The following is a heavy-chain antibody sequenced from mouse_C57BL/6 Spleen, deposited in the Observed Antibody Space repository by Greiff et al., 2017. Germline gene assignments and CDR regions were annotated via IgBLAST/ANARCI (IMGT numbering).Heavy chain of an antibody. CDR2: INPYNGGT. V-gene: IGHV1-19*01. CDR1: GYTFTDYN. D-gene: IGHD1-1*01. CDR3: ARRGDYYGFYYAMDY. Sequence: VQLQQSGPELVKPGASVKMSCKASGYTFTDYNMHWVKQSHGKSLEWIGVINPYNGGTSYNQKFKGKATLTVDKSSSTAYMELNSLTSEDSAVYYCARRGDYYGFYYAMDYWGQGTSVTVAS. J-gene: IGHJ4*01.